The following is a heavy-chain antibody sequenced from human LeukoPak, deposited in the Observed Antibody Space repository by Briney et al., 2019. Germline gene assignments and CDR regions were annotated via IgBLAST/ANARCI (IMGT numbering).Heavy chain of an antibody. V-gene: IGHV4-61*01. Sequence: SETLSLTCTVSGGSVSGDSSSRKFWSWIRQPPGKGLEWIGYFYHSGSTDYNPSLKSRVTISVDTSKNQLSLKLSSVTAADTAVYYCARSNTVVVPAATPEGYWFDPWGQGTLVTVSS. D-gene: IGHD2-2*01. CDR1: GGSVSGDSSSRKF. CDR2: FYHSGST. J-gene: IGHJ5*02. CDR3: ARSNTVVVPAATPEGYWFDP.